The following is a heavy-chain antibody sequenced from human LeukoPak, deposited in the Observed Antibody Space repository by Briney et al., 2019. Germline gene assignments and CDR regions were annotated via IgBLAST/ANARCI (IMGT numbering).Heavy chain of an antibody. CDR1: GGTFNNYT. Sequence: SVKVSCKASGGTFNNYTITWVRQAPGQGLEWVRRIIPILHIANYAQKFQGRVTISADKSPSTAYMELNSLRSEDTAVYYCARAPLVGATRLDYWGQGTLVTVSS. D-gene: IGHD1-26*01. CDR2: IIPILHIA. CDR3: ARAPLVGATRLDY. V-gene: IGHV1-69*02. J-gene: IGHJ4*02.